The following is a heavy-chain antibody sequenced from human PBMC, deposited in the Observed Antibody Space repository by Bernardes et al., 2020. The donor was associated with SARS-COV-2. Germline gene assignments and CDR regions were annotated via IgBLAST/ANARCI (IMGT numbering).Heavy chain of an antibody. CDR2: ISAYNGNT. D-gene: IGHD3-3*01. V-gene: IGHV1-18*04. CDR3: ARDGPLDYDFWSGYLNWFDP. Sequence: ASVKVSCKASGYTFTSYGISWVRQAPGQGLEWMGWISAYNGNTNYAQKLQGRVTMTTDTSTSTAYMELRSLRSDDTAVYYCARDGPLDYDFWSGYLNWFDPWGPGALVPVSS. CDR1: GYTFTSYG. J-gene: IGHJ5*02.